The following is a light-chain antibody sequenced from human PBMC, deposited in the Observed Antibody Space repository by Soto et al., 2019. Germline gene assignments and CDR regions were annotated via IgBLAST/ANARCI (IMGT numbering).Light chain of an antibody. CDR2: YDS. CDR3: QVGDIMTDTYV. J-gene: IGLJ1*01. Sequence: SYELTQSPSVSVAPEKTATITCGGNNIGNKRVHWYRQKPGQAPVLLISYDSDRPSRIPERISGSNSGNTATVTISRVEAGQEVDYYCQVGDIMTDTYVFGSGTQLIVL. V-gene: IGLV3-21*04. CDR1: NIGNKR.